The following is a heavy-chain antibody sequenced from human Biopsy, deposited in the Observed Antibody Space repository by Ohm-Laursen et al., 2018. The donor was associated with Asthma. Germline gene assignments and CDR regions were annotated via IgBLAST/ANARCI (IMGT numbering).Heavy chain of an antibody. CDR1: GGSITSSSYY. Sequence: TLSLTCTVSGGSITSSSYYWGWIRQPPGKGMEWIGSMYHSGSPYYPPSLKRRATISVDTSKNQLSLKMGSVTAADTAVYFCVRHQYSSSWSTFDYWGQGALVTVSS. CDR2: MYHSGSP. D-gene: IGHD3-22*01. J-gene: IGHJ4*02. V-gene: IGHV4-39*01. CDR3: VRHQYSSSWSTFDY.